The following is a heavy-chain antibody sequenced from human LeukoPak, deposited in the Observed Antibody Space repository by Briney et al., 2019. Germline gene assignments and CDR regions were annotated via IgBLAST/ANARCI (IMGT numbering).Heavy chain of an antibody. Sequence: PSETLSLTCTVSGGSISSYHWSWIRQPAGKGLEWIGRIYASGTTNYNPSLKSRVTISEDKSKNQFSLKLTSVTAADTAVYYCARDSPYYYYYYMDVWGKGTTVTVSS. CDR1: GGSISSYH. J-gene: IGHJ6*03. V-gene: IGHV4-4*07. CDR2: IYASGTT. CDR3: ARDSPYYYYYYMDV.